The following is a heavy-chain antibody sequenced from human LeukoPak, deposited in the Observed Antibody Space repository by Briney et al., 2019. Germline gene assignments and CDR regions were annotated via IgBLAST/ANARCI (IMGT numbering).Heavy chain of an antibody. J-gene: IGHJ4*02. CDR1: VFTFSSYA. CDR3: ARTLLAAAGRVFDY. CDR2: ISSNGGST. D-gene: IGHD6-13*01. V-gene: IGHV3-64*01. Sequence: GGSLRLSCAASVFTFSSYAMHWVRQAPGKGLEYVSAISSNGGSTYYANSVKGRFTISRDNSKNTLYLQMGSLRAEDMAVYYCARTLLAAAGRVFDYWGQGTLVTVSS.